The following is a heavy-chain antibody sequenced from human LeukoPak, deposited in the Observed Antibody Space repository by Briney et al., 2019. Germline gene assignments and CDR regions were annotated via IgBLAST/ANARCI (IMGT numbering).Heavy chain of an antibody. Sequence: PSETLSLTCTVSGGSISSSSYYWGWIRQPPGKGLEWIGSIYYSGSTYYNPSLKSRVTISVDTSKNQFSLKLSSVTAADTAVYYCARSLKRWLQLDYWGQGTLVTVSS. CDR2: IYYSGST. D-gene: IGHD5-24*01. CDR1: GGSISSSSYY. CDR3: ARSLKRWLQLDY. J-gene: IGHJ4*02. V-gene: IGHV4-39*07.